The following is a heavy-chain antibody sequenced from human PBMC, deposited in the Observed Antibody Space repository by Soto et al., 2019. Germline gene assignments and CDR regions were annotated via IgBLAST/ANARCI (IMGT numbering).Heavy chain of an antibody. CDR2: ISYDGSNK. CDR3: AKSLRNYDFWSGPWFDP. CDR1: GFTFSSYG. J-gene: IGHJ5*02. Sequence: GGSLRLSCAASGFTFSSYGMHWVRQAPGKGLEWVAVISYDGSNKYYADSVKGRFTISRHNSNNTLYLQMNSLRTDDTAFYYCAKSLRNYDFWSGPWFDPWGQGTLVTVSS. D-gene: IGHD3-3*01. V-gene: IGHV3-30*18.